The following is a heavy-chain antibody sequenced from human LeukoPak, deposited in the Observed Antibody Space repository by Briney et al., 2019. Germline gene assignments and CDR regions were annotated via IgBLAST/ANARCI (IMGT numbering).Heavy chain of an antibody. D-gene: IGHD2-15*01. CDR2: ISSSGSTI. CDR1: GFTFSSYE. CDR3: ARDLNEVVAATPSLDY. Sequence: GGSLRLSCAASGFTFSSYEMNWVRQAPGKGLEWVSYISSSGSTIYYADSVKGRFTISRDNAKNSLYLQMNSLRAEDTAVYYCARDLNEVVAATPSLDYWGQGTLVTVSS. V-gene: IGHV3-48*03. J-gene: IGHJ4*02.